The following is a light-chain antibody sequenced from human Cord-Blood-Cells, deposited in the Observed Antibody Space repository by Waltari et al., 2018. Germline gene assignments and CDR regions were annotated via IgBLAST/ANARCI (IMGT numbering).Light chain of an antibody. V-gene: IGLV2-23*02. Sequence: QSALTQPASVSGSPGQSITISCTGTSSDVGSYNLVSWYQQHPGKAPKLMIYEVSKRPSGVDKRVSGSKSGNTASLTIAGLQAEDEADYYCCSYAGSSTYVFGTGTKVTVL. CDR2: EVS. CDR1: SSDVGSYNL. CDR3: CSYAGSSTYV. J-gene: IGLJ1*01.